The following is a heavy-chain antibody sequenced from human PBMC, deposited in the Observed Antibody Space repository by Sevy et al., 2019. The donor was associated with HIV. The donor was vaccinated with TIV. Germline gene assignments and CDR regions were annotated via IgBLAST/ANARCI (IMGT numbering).Heavy chain of an antibody. D-gene: IGHD6-19*01. V-gene: IGHV4-59*01. J-gene: IGHJ6*02. CDR2: IYYTGST. Sequence: SETLSLTCTVSGGSISSYYWSWIRQPPGKGLEWIGYIYYTGSTNHNPSLKSRVTISVDTSKNQFSLKLSSVTAADTAVYYCARELISGRYYGMDVWGQGTTVTVSS. CDR3: ARELISGRYYGMDV. CDR1: GGSISSYY.